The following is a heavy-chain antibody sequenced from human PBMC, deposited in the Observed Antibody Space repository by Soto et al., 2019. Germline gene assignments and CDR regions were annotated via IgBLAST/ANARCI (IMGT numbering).Heavy chain of an antibody. V-gene: IGHV1-69*13. CDR3: GAPRGYSGYDGFDY. J-gene: IGHJ4*02. CDR2: IIPIFGTA. CDR1: GGTFSSYA. Sequence: GASVKVSCKASGGTFSSYAISWVRQAPGQGLEWMGGIIPIFGTANYAQKFQGRVTITADESTSTAYMELSSLRSEDTAVYYCGAPRGYSGYDGFDYWGQGTLVTVSS. D-gene: IGHD5-12*01.